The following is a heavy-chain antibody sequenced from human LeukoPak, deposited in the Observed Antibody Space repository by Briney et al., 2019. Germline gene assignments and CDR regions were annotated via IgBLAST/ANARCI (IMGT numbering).Heavy chain of an antibody. CDR2: ISAYNGNT. Sequence: ASVKVSCKASGYTFTSYGISWVRQAPGQGLEWMGWISAYNGNTNYAQKLQGRVTMTTDTSTSTAYMELSSLRSEDMAVYYCARGLTYYDISDDAFDIWGQGTMVTVSS. V-gene: IGHV1-18*03. D-gene: IGHD3-9*01. J-gene: IGHJ3*02. CDR3: ARGLTYYDISDDAFDI. CDR1: GYTFTSYG.